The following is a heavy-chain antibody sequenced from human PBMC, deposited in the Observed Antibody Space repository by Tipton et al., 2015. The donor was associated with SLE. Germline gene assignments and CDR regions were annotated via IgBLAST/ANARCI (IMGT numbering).Heavy chain of an antibody. CDR3: ASAPSAFDI. J-gene: IGHJ3*02. D-gene: IGHD2-2*01. Sequence: TLSLTCAVSGGSISSGGYSWSWIRQPPGEGLEWIGYIYHSGSTYYNPSLKSRVTISVDTSKNQFSLKLSSVTAADTAVYYCASAPSAFDIWGQGTMVTVSS. CDR2: IYHSGST. CDR1: GGSISSGGYS. V-gene: IGHV4-30-2*02.